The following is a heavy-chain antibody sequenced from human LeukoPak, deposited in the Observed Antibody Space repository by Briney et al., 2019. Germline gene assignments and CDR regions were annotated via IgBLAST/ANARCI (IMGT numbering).Heavy chain of an antibody. CDR1: GYTFTSYY. J-gene: IGHJ4*02. CDR2: INPSGGNT. Sequence: ASVTVSCKASGYTFTSYYMHWVRQAPGQGLEWMGIINPSGGNTRYAQKFQGRVTMTRDTSTSTVYMEVSSLRSEDTAVYYCARGGFRIAVAGKLDYWGQGTLVTVSS. D-gene: IGHD6-19*01. CDR3: ARGGFRIAVAGKLDY. V-gene: IGHV1-46*01.